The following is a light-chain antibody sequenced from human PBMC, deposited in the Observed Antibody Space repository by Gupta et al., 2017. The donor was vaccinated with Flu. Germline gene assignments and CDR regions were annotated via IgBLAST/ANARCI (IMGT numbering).Light chain of an antibody. Sequence: PSFLSASVGDRVFITCRASQDIRSDVAWEQQRPGGVPKILIYDASTWKKEVPERGSGSGDGTEFTLTISSRQQEEYGTYYWQTVKKYPVTFGGGTKVEIK. CDR2: DAS. V-gene: IGKV1-9*01. CDR3: QTVKKYPVT. CDR1: QDIRSD. J-gene: IGKJ4*01.